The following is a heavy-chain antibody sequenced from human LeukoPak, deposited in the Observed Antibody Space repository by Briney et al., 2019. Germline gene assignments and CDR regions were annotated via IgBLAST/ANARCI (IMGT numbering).Heavy chain of an antibody. D-gene: IGHD2-15*01. CDR2: IYTSGST. J-gene: IGHJ4*02. V-gene: IGHV4-61*02. Sequence: SETLSLTCTVSGGSISSGSYYWSWIRQPAGKGLEWIGRIYTSGSTNYNPSLKSRVTISVDTSKNQFSLKLSSVTAADTAVYYCASNAAFDYWGQGTLVTVSS. CDR1: GGSISSGSYY. CDR3: ASNAAFDY.